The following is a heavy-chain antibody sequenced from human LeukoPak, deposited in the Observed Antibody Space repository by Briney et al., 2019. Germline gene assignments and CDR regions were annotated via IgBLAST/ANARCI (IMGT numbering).Heavy chain of an antibody. CDR3: ARGGSYLSAFDI. CDR2: IYSGGST. J-gene: IGHJ3*02. Sequence: GGSLRLSCAASGFTFDDYGMSWVRQAPGKGLEWVSIIYSGGSTFYADFVKGRFTISRDNSKNTLYLQMNSLRAEDTAVYYCARGGSYLSAFDIWGQGTMVTVSS. V-gene: IGHV3-53*01. CDR1: GFTFDDYG. D-gene: IGHD1-26*01.